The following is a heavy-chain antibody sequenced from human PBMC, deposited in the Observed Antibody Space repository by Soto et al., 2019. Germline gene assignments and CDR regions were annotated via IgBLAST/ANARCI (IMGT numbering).Heavy chain of an antibody. D-gene: IGHD3-10*01. CDR1: GGSISVSHW. V-gene: IGHV4-4*02. CDR2: IFHSGST. J-gene: IGHJ4*02. CDR3: ARDKDRGFDY. Sequence: PSETLSLTCAVSGGSISVSHWWIWVRQPPGKGLEWIGEIFHSGSTNYNPSLKSRVTMSVDKSKNPFSLRLDSVTAADTAIYYCARDKDRGFDYWGQGSLVTGSS.